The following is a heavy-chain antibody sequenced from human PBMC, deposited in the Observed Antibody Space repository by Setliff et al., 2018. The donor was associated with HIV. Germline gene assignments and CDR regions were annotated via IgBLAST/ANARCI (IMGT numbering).Heavy chain of an antibody. J-gene: IGHJ4*02. CDR2: IFTSGDT. CDR3: ASAPLYFYDGSGYLKY. V-gene: IGHV4-4*09. CDR1: GDGISSWQ. D-gene: IGHD3-22*01. Sequence: SETLSLTCTVSGDGISSWQWNWIRQPPGKGLEWIGYIFTSGDTNYNPSLRSRVTLSVDTSKNQVSLKLGSVTAADTAVYFCASAPLYFYDGSGYLKYWGQGSQVTVSS.